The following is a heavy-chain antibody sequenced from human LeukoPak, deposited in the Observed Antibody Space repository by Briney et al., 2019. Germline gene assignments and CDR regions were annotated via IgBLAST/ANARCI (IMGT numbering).Heavy chain of an antibody. V-gene: IGHV4-34*08. CDR2: INHSGST. CDR1: GFTFSSFA. J-gene: IGHJ4*02. CDR3: AIRLLWFGELYVRF. D-gene: IGHD3-10*01. Sequence: GSLRLSCAASGFTFSSFALSWIRQPPGKGLEWIGEINHSGSTNYNPSLKSRVTISVDTSKNQFSLKLSSVTAADTAVYYCAIRLLWFGELYVRFWGQGTLVTVSS.